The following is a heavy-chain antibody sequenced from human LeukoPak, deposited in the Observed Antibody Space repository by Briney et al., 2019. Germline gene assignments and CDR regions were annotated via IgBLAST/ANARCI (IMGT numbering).Heavy chain of an antibody. J-gene: IGHJ6*03. CDR1: GGSISSGGYY. D-gene: IGHD2-8*01. Sequence: SETLSLTCTVSGGSISSGGYYWIWIRQHPGEGLEWFGYIYYSGSTYYNPSLKSRVTISVDTSKNQFSLKLSSVTAADTAVYYCARGMDCTNGVCYLMDVWGKGTTVTVSS. CDR3: ARGMDCTNGVCYLMDV. CDR2: IYYSGST. V-gene: IGHV4-31*03.